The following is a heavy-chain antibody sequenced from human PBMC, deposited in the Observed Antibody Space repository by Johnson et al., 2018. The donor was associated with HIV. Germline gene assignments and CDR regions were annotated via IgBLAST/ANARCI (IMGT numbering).Heavy chain of an antibody. J-gene: IGHJ3*02. CDR3: AKSSDYYDSSGYRADAFDI. CDR2: ISWNSGSI. D-gene: IGHD3-22*01. CDR1: GFTFDDYA. V-gene: IGHV3-9*01. Sequence: VQLVESGGGLVQPGRYLRLSCAASGFTFDDYAMHWVRQAPGKGLEWVSGISWNSGSIGYADSVKGRFTISRDNAKNSLYLQMNSLRAEDTALYYCAKSSDYYDSSGYRADAFDIWGQGTMVTVSS.